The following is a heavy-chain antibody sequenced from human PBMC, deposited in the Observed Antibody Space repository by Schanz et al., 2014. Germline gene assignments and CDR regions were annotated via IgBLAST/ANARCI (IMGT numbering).Heavy chain of an antibody. V-gene: IGHV3-11*06. CDR2: LSGSSSDR. CDR1: GFIFSDYY. D-gene: IGHD3-3*02. J-gene: IGHJ2*01. Sequence: QVQLVESGGGLVKPGGSLRLSCAASGFIFSDYYMSWIRQAPGKGLEWVSYLSGSSSDRNLADSVKGRFTISRDNAKSSLYLHMNSLRVEDPAIYYFAGMPFSGSLGPDCYFDFWGRGTLVTVSS. CDR3: AGMPFSGSLGPDCYFDF.